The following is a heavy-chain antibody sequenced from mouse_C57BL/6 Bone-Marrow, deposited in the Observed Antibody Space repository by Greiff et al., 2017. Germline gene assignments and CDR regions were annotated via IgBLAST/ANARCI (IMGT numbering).Heavy chain of an antibody. Sequence: QVQLQQSGAELVRPGTSVKMSCKASGYTFTNYWIGWAKQRPGHGLEWIGDIYPGGGYTNYNEKFKGKATLTADKSSSTAYMQFSSLTSEDSAIYYCARYDSYWYFDVWGTRTTVTVSS. CDR1: GYTFTNYW. CDR2: IYPGGGYT. V-gene: IGHV1-63*01. CDR3: ARYDSYWYFDV. D-gene: IGHD2-4*01. J-gene: IGHJ1*03.